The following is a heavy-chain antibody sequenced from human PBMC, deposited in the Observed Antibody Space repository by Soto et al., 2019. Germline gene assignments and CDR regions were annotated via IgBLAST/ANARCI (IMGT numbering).Heavy chain of an antibody. J-gene: IGHJ5*02. CDR1: GGAISTYY. CDR2: IYYTGST. V-gene: IGHV4-59*01. Sequence: SETLSLTCTVSGGAISTYYWSWIRQPPGKGLEWIGYIYYTGSTKYNPSLKSRVTISVDTSKSQFSLKLSSVTAADTAVYYCATHSYGPRFDPWGQGTLVTVSS. CDR3: ATHSYGPRFDP. D-gene: IGHD5-18*01.